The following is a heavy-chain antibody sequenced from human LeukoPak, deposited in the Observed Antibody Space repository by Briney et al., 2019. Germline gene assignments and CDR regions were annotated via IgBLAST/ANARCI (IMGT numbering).Heavy chain of an antibody. CDR2: IKQDGGEQ. J-gene: IGHJ4*02. Sequence: GGTLRLSCAGSGFPFSSHGMNWVRQAPGKGLEWVANIKQDGGEQYYVDSVKGRFTISRDNAKNSLYLQMNSLRAEDTAVYYCASTQTFDYWGQGTLVTVSS. V-gene: IGHV3-7*03. CDR3: ASTQTFDY. CDR1: GFPFSSHG.